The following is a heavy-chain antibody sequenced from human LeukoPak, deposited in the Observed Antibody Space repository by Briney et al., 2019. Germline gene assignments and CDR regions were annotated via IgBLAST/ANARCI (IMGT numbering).Heavy chain of an antibody. V-gene: IGHV3-21*01. CDR3: ARAHVPITVFGVVHYNDY. D-gene: IGHD3-3*01. J-gene: IGHJ4*02. CDR2: ISATSSYI. Sequence: PGGSLRLSCAASGFAFSTYTMNWVRQAPGKGLEWVSSISATSSYIYYADSAKGRFTISRDNAKNSLLLQLNSLRADDTAVYYCARAHVPITVFGVVHYNDYSGQGTLVTVSS. CDR1: GFAFSTYT.